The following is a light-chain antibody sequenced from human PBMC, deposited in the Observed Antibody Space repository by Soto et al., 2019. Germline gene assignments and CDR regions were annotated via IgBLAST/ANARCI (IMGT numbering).Light chain of an antibody. J-gene: IGLJ1*01. Sequence: QSALSQPPSASGSPGQSVTISCTGSSSDVGGYNFVSWHQHLPGKAPKLMIYDVNRRPSGVPDRFSGSKSGNTASLTISGLQAEDEADYYCCSYAGSYTYVFGTGTKLTVL. CDR2: DVN. V-gene: IGLV2-11*01. CDR1: SSDVGGYNF. CDR3: CSYAGSYTYV.